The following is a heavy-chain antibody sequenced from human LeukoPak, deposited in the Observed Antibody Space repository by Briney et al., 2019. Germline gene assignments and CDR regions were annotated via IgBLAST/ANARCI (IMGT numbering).Heavy chain of an antibody. J-gene: IGHJ4*02. CDR2: ISGGGGSK. Sequence: PGGSLRLSCAPSGFTFTNYAMSWIRQAPGKGLEWVSVISGGGGSKYYADSVKGRFTISRDYSRDTLYLQMNSLRAEDTAVYYCAKADTSMVRRYYFDYWGQGTLVTVSS. CDR1: GFTFTNYA. D-gene: IGHD5-18*01. CDR3: AKADTSMVRRYYFDY. V-gene: IGHV3-23*01.